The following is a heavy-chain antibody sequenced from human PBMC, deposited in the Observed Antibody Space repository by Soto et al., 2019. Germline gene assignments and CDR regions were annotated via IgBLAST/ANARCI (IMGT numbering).Heavy chain of an antibody. V-gene: IGHV1-69*08. D-gene: IGHD3-16*01. CDR1: GTIFSSYT. J-gene: IGHJ6*02. CDR3: ARGLGGRMDD. CDR2: IIPILGET. Sequence: QVQLVQSGAEVKKPGSSVRVSCKASGTIFSSYTISWVRQAPGQGLEWMGRIIPILGETNSAQKFQGRVTLTADKTTNPAHMELNSLRLEDTALYYCARGLGGRMDDWGQGTTVTVSS.